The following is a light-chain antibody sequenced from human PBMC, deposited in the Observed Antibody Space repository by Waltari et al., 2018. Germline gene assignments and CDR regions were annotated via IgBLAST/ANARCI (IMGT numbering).Light chain of an antibody. CDR2: EDT. V-gene: IGLV2-8*01. CDR1: STDVEGYDP. Sequence: QSALTQPPSASGSPGQSITISCTGISTDVEGYDPFFWYQQHPVKAPKLFIYEDTKRPAGVPDRFSGSKSDNTASLAVSGLQAEDEADYYCSSYAGGSSLMFGGGTKLTVL. CDR3: SSYAGGSSLM. J-gene: IGLJ3*02.